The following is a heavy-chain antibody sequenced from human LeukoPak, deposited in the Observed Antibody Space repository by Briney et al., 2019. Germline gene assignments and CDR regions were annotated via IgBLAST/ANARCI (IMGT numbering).Heavy chain of an antibody. CDR1: GGSTSIYY. D-gene: IGHD3-3*02. CDR3: ARTLSSYYYGMDV. Sequence: RSETPSLTCTVSGGSTSIYYWSWIRQPPGKGLERSGYIYYIGSTNYNPPLKSRVTISVDTSKNQFSLKLSSVTAADTAVYYCARTLSSYYYGMDVWGQGTTVTVSS. CDR2: IYYIGST. J-gene: IGHJ6*02. V-gene: IGHV4-59*08.